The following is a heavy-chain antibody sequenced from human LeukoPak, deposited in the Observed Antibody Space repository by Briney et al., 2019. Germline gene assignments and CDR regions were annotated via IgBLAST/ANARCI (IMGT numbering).Heavy chain of an antibody. V-gene: IGHV4-4*02. D-gene: IGHD4-17*01. CDR3: ARARRAVTSASFDY. CDR2: IYHSGST. CDR1: GGSISSSNW. Sequence: SETLSLTCAVSGGSISSSNWWSWVRQSPGKGLEWIGEIYHSGSTNYNPSLKSRVTISVDTSKNQFSLKLSSVTAADTAVYYCARARRAVTSASFDYWGQGTLVTVSS. J-gene: IGHJ4*02.